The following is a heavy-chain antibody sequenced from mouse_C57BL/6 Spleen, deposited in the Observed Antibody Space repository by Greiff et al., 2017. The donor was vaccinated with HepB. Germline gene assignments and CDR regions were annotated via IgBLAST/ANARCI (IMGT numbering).Heavy chain of an antibody. CDR3: ARTPFYGSSSYYFDY. J-gene: IGHJ2*01. Sequence: QVQLQQPGAELVMPGASVQLSCKASGYTFTSYWMHWVKQRPGQCLEWIGEIDPSDSYTNYNQKFKGKSTLTVDKSSSTAYMQLSSLTSEDSAVYYCARTPFYGSSSYYFDYWGQGTTLTVSS. CDR2: IDPSDSYT. D-gene: IGHD1-1*01. V-gene: IGHV1-69*01. CDR1: GYTFTSYW.